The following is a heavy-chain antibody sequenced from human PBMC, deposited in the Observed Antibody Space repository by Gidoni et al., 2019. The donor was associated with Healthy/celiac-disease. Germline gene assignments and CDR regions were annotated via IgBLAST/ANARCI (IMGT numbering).Heavy chain of an antibody. D-gene: IGHD6-13*01. Sequence: EVQLVESGGGLVQPGRSLRLSCAASGFTFDDYAIPWVRQAPGKGLEWVSGISWNSGSIGYADSVKGRFTISRDNAKNSLYLQMNSLRAEDTALYYCAKDISGARTYSSSWYPIDYWGQGTLVTVSS. J-gene: IGHJ4*02. V-gene: IGHV3-9*01. CDR1: GFTFDDYA. CDR3: AKDISGARTYSSSWYPIDY. CDR2: ISWNSGSI.